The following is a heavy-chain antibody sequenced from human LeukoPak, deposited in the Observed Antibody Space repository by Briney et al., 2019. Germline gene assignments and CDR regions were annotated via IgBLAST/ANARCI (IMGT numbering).Heavy chain of an antibody. Sequence: SETLSLTCTVSGGSISSYYWSWIRQPPGKGLEWIGYIYYSGSTNYNPSLKSRVTISVDKSKNQFSLKLSSVTAADTAVYYCAKTWELLGAFDIWGQGTMVTVSS. D-gene: IGHD1-26*01. V-gene: IGHV4-59*12. J-gene: IGHJ3*02. CDR3: AKTWELLGAFDI. CDR2: IYYSGST. CDR1: GGSISSYY.